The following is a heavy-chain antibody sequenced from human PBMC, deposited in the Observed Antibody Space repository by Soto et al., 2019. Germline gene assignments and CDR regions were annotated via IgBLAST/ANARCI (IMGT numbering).Heavy chain of an antibody. CDR2: INSDGSST. CDR3: AREMREDSDYDGSGSYYTRYYGMDV. V-gene: IGHV3-74*01. D-gene: IGHD3-10*01. Sequence: GESLKISCAASGFTFSSYWMHWVRQAPGKGLVWVSRINSDGSSTSYADSVKGRFTISRDNAKNTLYLQMNSLRAEDSAVYYCAREMREDSDYDGSGSYYTRYYGMDVWGQGTTVTVSS. J-gene: IGHJ6*02. CDR1: GFTFSSYW.